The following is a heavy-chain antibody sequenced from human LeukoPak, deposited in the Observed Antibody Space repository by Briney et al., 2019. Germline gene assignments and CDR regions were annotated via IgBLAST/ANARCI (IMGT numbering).Heavy chain of an antibody. Sequence: SETLSLTCAVSGYSISSGYYWGWIRQPPGKGLEWIGSIYHSGSTYYNPSLKSRATISVDTSKNQFSLKLSSVTAADTAVYYCASPTVYCSSTSCPFDYWGQGTLVTVSS. J-gene: IGHJ4*02. CDR2: IYHSGST. CDR3: ASPTVYCSSTSCPFDY. V-gene: IGHV4-38-2*01. CDR1: GYSISSGYY. D-gene: IGHD2-2*01.